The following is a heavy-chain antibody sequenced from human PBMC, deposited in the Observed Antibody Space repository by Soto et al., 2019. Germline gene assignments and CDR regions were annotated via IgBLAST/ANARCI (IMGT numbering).Heavy chain of an antibody. J-gene: IGHJ4*02. Sequence: SVKVSCKASGGTFSSYTISWVRQAPGQGLEWMGRIIPILGIANYAQKFQGRVTITADKSTSTAYMELSSLRSEDTAVYYCARRYSSSSVDYCGQGTLVTVSS. V-gene: IGHV1-69*02. CDR2: IIPILGIA. D-gene: IGHD6-6*01. CDR3: ARRYSSSSVDY. CDR1: GGTFSSYT.